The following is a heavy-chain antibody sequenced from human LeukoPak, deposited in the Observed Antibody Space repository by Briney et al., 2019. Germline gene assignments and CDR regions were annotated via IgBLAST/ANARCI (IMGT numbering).Heavy chain of an antibody. Sequence: GASVKVSCKSSGYTFTSHYMHWVRQAPGQGLEWMGIINPSGGSTSYAQKLQGRVTMTRDMSTSTDYMELSSLRSEDTAVYYCARDQSGEWELVSGWWFDPWGQGTLVTVSS. D-gene: IGHD1-26*01. V-gene: IGHV1-46*01. CDR1: GYTFTSHY. CDR2: INPSGGST. CDR3: ARDQSGEWELVSGWWFDP. J-gene: IGHJ5*02.